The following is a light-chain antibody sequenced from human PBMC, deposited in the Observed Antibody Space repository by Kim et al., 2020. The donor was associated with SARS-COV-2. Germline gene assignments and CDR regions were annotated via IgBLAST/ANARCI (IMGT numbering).Light chain of an antibody. V-gene: IGKV1-5*03. CDR1: QNVGSW. J-gene: IGKJ1*01. CDR3: QQYDNSSWT. Sequence: DIQMTQSPSSLSASVGDRITITCRASQNVGSWLAWYQQKPGTAPKLLIYNASTLQSGVPSRFSGSGSGTEFSLTISSLHPDDFATYYCQQYDNSSWTFGQGAKVDSK. CDR2: NAS.